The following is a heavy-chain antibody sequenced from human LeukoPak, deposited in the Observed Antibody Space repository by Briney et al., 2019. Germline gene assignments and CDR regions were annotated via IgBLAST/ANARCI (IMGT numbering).Heavy chain of an antibody. CDR1: GYTFSDNF. CDR3: ARTLGHPNDY. Sequence: ASVKVSCKASGYTFSDNFMHWVRQAPGQGLEWMGWISTYNGHTNYAQKLQGRVTLTTETSTSTAYMELRSLRSDDTAVYYCARTLGHPNDYWGQGTLVTVSA. V-gene: IGHV1-18*04. CDR2: ISTYNGHT. J-gene: IGHJ4*02. D-gene: IGHD3-16*01.